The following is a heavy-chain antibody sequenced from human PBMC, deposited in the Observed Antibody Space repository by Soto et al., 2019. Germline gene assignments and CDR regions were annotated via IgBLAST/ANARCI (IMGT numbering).Heavy chain of an antibody. CDR2: IYYTGIT. Sequence: QVQLQESGPGLVKPSQTLSLTCTVSGGPISSSEHYWSWIRQPPGKGLEWIGYIYYTGITYYNPPLKSRVTLSVDTSKNHFSLNLSSVTAADTAVYYCARVSNGWFDSWGQGTLVTVSS. CDR3: ARVSNGWFDS. V-gene: IGHV4-30-4*01. CDR1: GGPISSSEHY. J-gene: IGHJ5*01.